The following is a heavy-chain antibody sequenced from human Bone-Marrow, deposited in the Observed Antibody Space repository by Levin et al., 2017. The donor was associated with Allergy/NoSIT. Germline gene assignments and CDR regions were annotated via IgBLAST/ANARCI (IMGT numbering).Heavy chain of an antibody. CDR1: GFTFGSYW. J-gene: IGHJ5*02. CDR2: IKEDGSEK. D-gene: IGHD2-8*01. Sequence: PGGSLRLSCAASGFTFGSYWMTWVRQAPGKGLEWVANIKEDGSEKNYVDSVRGRFSISRDNANNSLSLQMNSLRAEDTAVYYCARGHARGSWGQGTLVTVSS. V-gene: IGHV3-7*01. CDR3: ARGHARGS.